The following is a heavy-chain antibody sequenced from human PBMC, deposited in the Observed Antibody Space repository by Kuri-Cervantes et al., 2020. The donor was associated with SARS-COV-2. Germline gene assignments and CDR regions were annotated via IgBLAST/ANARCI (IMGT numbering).Heavy chain of an antibody. J-gene: IGHJ6*03. CDR1: GYTFTYRY. D-gene: IGHD4-11*01. Sequence: ASVKVSCKASGYTFTYRYLHWVRQAPGQGLEWMGWISAYNGNTNYAQKLQGRVTMTTDTSTSTAYMELRSLRSDDTAVYYCARDVAVTTRGYMDVWGKGTTVTVSS. CDR3: ARDVAVTTRGYMDV. CDR2: ISAYNGNT. V-gene: IGHV1-18*04.